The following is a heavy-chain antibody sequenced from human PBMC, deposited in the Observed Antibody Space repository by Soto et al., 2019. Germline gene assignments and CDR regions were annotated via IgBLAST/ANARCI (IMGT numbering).Heavy chain of an antibody. CDR1: GFTFDDYA. CDR3: AKDLGASGWYGVDY. V-gene: IGHV3-9*01. J-gene: IGHJ4*02. CDR2: ISWNSGSI. D-gene: IGHD6-19*01. Sequence: EVQLVESGGGLVQPGRSLRLSCAASGFTFDDYAMHWVRQAPGKGLEWVSGISWNSGSIGYADSVKGRFTISRDNAKNSLYLQMNSLRAEDTALYYCAKDLGASGWYGVDYWGQGTLGTVSS.